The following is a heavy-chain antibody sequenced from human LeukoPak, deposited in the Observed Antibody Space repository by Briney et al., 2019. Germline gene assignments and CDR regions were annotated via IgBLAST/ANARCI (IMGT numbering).Heavy chain of an antibody. Sequence: SETLSLTCTVSGGSISSGSYYWSWIRQTAGKGLEWIGRIYSSGSTNYNPSLKRRVTISADTPKNQFSLKVSSVTAADTAVYYCARGDLDYAPFYDYWGQGTLVTVSS. J-gene: IGHJ4*02. V-gene: IGHV4-61*02. CDR1: GGSISSGSYY. CDR3: ARGDLDYAPFYDY. CDR2: IYSSGST. D-gene: IGHD3-16*01.